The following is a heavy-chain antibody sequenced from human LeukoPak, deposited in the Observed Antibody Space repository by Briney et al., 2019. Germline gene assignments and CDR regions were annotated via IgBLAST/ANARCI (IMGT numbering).Heavy chain of an antibody. V-gene: IGHV3-9*01. CDR3: AKDEDSSSWIDY. Sequence: GGSLRLSCAASGFIFDNYAMSWVRQAPGKGLEWVSGISWNSDSIGYADSVKGRFTISRDNGKNSLYLQMNSLRAEDTAFYYCAKDEDSSSWIDYWGQGTLVTVSS. J-gene: IGHJ4*02. D-gene: IGHD6-13*01. CDR1: GFIFDNYA. CDR2: ISWNSDSI.